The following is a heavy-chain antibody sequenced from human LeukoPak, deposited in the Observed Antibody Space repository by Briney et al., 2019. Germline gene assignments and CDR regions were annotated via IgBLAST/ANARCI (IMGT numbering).Heavy chain of an antibody. Sequence: PGGSLRLSCAASGFTFSNYWMHWIRQVPGKGLVWVSRIDGGGSSTSYADSVRGRFSISRDNGKSTLYLQMNSLKVEDTAVYYCARGPGSSGGAFVGDYWGHGTLVTVSS. CDR3: ARGPGSSGGAFVGDY. D-gene: IGHD3-22*01. V-gene: IGHV3-74*01. J-gene: IGHJ4*01. CDR2: IDGGGSST. CDR1: GFTFSNYW.